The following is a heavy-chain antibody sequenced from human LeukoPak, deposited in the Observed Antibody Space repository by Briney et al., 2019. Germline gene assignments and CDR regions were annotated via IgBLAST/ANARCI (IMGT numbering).Heavy chain of an antibody. CDR1: GGSISSSSYY. CDR2: IYYSGST. CDR3: ARDYSSGWYDY. V-gene: IGHV4-61*01. D-gene: IGHD6-19*01. J-gene: IGHJ4*02. Sequence: SETLSLTCTVSGGSISSSSYYWSWIRQPPGKGLEWIGYIYYSGSTNYNPSLKSRVTISVDTSKNQFSLKLSSVTAADTAVYYCARDYSSGWYDYWGQGTLVTVSS.